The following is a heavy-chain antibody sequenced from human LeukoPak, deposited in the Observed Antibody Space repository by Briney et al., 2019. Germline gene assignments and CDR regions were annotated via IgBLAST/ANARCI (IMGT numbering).Heavy chain of an antibody. J-gene: IGHJ4*02. CDR1: GFTFSSYS. D-gene: IGHD3-22*01. CDR2: ISSSSTI. CDR3: ARVWSSGYTKDY. V-gene: IGHV3-48*04. Sequence: PGGSLRLSCAASGFTFSSYSIDWVRQAPGKGLEWLSYISSSSTIYYADSVKGRLTISRDNAKNSVYLQMNSLRAEDTAVYYCARVWSSGYTKDYWGQGTLVTVSS.